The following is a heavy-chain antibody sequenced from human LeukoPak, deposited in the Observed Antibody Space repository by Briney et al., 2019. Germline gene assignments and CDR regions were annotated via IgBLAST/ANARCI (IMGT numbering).Heavy chain of an antibody. J-gene: IGHJ4*02. CDR2: IRYDGSNK. CDR1: GFTFSSYG. CDR3: ANIGYCSGGSCDY. Sequence: PGGSLRLSCAASGFTFSSYGMHWVRQAPGKGLEWVAFIRYDGSNKYYADSVKGRFTISRGNSKNTLYLQMNSLRAEDTAVYYCANIGYCSGGSCDYWGQGTLVTVSS. D-gene: IGHD2-15*01. V-gene: IGHV3-30*02.